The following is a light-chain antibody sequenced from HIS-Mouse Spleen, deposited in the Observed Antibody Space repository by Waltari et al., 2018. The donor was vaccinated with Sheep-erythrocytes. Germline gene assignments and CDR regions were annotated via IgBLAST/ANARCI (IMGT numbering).Light chain of an antibody. CDR3: AAWDDSLNGRVV. CDR2: DVS. CDR1: SSDSGGYND. V-gene: IGLV2-11*01. J-gene: IGLJ2*01. Sequence: QSALTQLRPVSGSPGQSVTISCTGTSSDSGGYNDVSWYQQHPGKAPKLMIYDVSKRPSGVPDRFSGSKSGNTASLTISGLQAEDEADYYCAAWDDSLNGRVVFGGGTKLTVL.